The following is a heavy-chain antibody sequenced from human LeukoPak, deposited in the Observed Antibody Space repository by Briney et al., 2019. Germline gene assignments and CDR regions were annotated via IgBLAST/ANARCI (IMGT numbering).Heavy chain of an antibody. CDR2: IYYSGKT. D-gene: IGHD3-22*01. CDR1: GGSISSSNYY. CDR3: ARNPSSGYDY. V-gene: IGHV4-39*01. J-gene: IGHJ4*02. Sequence: MPSETLSLTCTVSGGSISSSNYYWGWIRQPPGKGLGWIGNIYYSGKTYYNPSLKSRVTMSVDTSKNQFSLKVNSVTAADTAVYYCARNPSSGYDYWGQGTLVTVSS.